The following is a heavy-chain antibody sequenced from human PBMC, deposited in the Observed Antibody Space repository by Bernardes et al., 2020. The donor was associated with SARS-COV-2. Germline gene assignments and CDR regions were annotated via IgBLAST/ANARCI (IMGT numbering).Heavy chain of an antibody. CDR2: IQHTGSP. CDR1: GDSVTSSHYY. V-gene: IGHV4-61*01. Sequence: SETLSLTCTVSGDSVTSSHYYWSWIRQAPGKGPEWIGNIQHTGSPSYNPSLNSRVSISLDTSKNQFSLHLTSVTAADTAVYYCARDYNILTGYWGDYYYYGMDVWSQGTTVTVSS. J-gene: IGHJ6*02. CDR3: ARDYNILTGYWGDYYYYGMDV. D-gene: IGHD3-9*01.